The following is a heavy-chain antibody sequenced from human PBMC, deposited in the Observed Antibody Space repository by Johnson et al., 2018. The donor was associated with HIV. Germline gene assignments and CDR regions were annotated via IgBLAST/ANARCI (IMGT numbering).Heavy chain of an antibody. CDR1: GFTFDDYG. J-gene: IGHJ3*02. CDR2: ISGSGGST. CDR3: TTGFAAFDI. V-gene: IGHV3-23*04. Sequence: VQLVESGGGVVRPGGSLRLSCAASGFTFDDYGMSWVRQAPGKGLEWVSGISGSGGSTYYADSVKGRFTISRDNSKNTLYLQMNSLKTEDTAVYYCTTGFAAFDIWGQGTMVTVSS.